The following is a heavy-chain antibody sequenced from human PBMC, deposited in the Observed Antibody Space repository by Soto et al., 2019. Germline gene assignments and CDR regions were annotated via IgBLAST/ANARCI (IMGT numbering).Heavy chain of an antibody. CDR2: ISAYDGKT. J-gene: IGHJ5*02. CDR3: AIYPHDYWTRYRFAL. Sequence: ASVKVSCKASGNNFNMYGINWVRQAPGQGLELMGWISAYDGKTTYAEKFQGRVTMTTDASTSTAYMELRSLRSDDTAVYYCAIYPHDYWTRYRFALWGQGTPVTVAS. CDR1: GNNFNMYG. D-gene: IGHD3-16*02. V-gene: IGHV1-18*01.